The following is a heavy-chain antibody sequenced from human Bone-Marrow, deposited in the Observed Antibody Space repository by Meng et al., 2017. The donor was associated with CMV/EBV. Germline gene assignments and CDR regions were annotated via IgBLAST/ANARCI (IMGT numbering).Heavy chain of an antibody. CDR1: GVTFRKTG. V-gene: IGHV3-7*01. D-gene: IGHD6-13*01. CDR2: MSGNGREI. J-gene: IGHJ6*02. Sequence: GGSLRLSCAVSGVTFRKTGMSWLRQVPGKGPEWVADMSGNGREIYYVDSVKGRFTVSRDNAKNSLYLQMNSLRAEDTAVYYCARGPWYSSSWYVHYYYYGMDVWGQGTTVTVSS. CDR3: ARGPWYSSSWYVHYYYYGMDV.